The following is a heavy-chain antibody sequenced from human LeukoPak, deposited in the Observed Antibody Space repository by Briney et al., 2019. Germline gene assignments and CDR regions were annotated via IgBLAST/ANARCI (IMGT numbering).Heavy chain of an antibody. Sequence: ASVKVSCKASGYTFTGYYMHWVRQAPGQGLEWMGWINPNTGGTNHVQKFQGRVTMTRDTSISTAYMELSRLRSEDTAVYYCARDSYDFWSGYYATHDYYYYMDVWGKGTTVTVSS. CDR1: GYTFTGYY. CDR2: INPNTGGT. J-gene: IGHJ6*03. V-gene: IGHV1-2*02. CDR3: ARDSYDFWSGYYATHDYYYYMDV. D-gene: IGHD3-3*01.